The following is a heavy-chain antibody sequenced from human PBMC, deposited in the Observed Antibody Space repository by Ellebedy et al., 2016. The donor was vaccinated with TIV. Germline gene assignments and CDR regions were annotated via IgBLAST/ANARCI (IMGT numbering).Heavy chain of an antibody. J-gene: IGHJ4*02. Sequence: GESLKISCAASGFTFSSYAMHWVRQAPGKGLEWIAIISFDGSSTFYADSVRGRFTIARDKSKNTLSLQMNSLRGDDTAVYYCARGNDQRPDYWGQGTLVTVSS. CDR2: ISFDGSST. V-gene: IGHV3-30*01. CDR3: ARGNDQRPDY. D-gene: IGHD6-25*01. CDR1: GFTFSSYA.